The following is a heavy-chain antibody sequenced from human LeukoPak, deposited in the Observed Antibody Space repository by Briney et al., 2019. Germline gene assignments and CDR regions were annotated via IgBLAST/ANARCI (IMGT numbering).Heavy chain of an antibody. V-gene: IGHV4-38-2*01. CDR3: AKNSTSGFFDY. CDR1: GYSITNGDY. J-gene: IGHJ4*02. CDR2: IYNSASS. D-gene: IGHD3-10*01. Sequence: PSETLSLTCVVSGYSITNGDYWGWIRPSPGKGLEWIASIYNSASSHYNPSLRSRVTMLVDTSKNEFSLKMRSVTAADTAVYYCAKNSTSGFFDYWGQGTLATVSS.